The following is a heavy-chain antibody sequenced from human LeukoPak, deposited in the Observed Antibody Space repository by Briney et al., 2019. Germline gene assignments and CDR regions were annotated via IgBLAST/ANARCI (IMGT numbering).Heavy chain of an antibody. D-gene: IGHD3-3*01. CDR3: ARFCNGPGWLSGYYCAIDV. CDR1: GGSIKSNNW. V-gene: IGHV4-4*02. J-gene: IGHJ6*02. CDR2: VYHSGST. Sequence: PSETLSLTCAVSGGSIKSNNWWSWVRQPPGKGLEWIGEVYHSGSTHYNPSLESRVTVSVDKSKNRFSLDLSSVTAADTAVYYCARFCNGPGWLSGYYCAIDVWAQGTTVTVSS.